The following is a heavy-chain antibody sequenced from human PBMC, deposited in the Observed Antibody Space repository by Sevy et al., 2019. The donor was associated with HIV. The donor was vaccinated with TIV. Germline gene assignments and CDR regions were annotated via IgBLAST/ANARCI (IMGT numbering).Heavy chain of an antibody. CDR3: AKRTPRGNYFDY. Sequence: GGSLRLSCAASGFTFSSYAMSWVRQAPGKGLEWVSAISGSGGSTYYADSVKGRFTISRDNSKNTLYLQMNGLRAEETAVYYCAKRTPRGNYFDYWGQGTLVTVSS. J-gene: IGHJ4*02. V-gene: IGHV3-23*01. CDR1: GFTFSSYA. CDR2: ISGSGGST.